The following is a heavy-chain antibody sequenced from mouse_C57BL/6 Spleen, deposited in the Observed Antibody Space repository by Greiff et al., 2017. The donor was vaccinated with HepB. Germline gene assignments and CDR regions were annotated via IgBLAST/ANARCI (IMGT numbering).Heavy chain of an antibody. D-gene: IGHD1-1*01. CDR3: ARSLYYYGSSFEPY. J-gene: IGHJ3*01. CDR2: INPNNGGT. Sequence: EVQLQQSGPELVKPGASVKMSCKASGYTFTDYNMHWVKQSHGKSLEWIGYINPNNGGTSYNQKFKGKATLTVNKSSSTAYMELRSLTSEDSAVYYCARSLYYYGSSFEPYWGQGTLVTVSA. V-gene: IGHV1-22*01. CDR1: GYTFTDYN.